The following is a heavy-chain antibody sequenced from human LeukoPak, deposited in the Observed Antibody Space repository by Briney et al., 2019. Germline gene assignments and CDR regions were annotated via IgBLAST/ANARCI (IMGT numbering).Heavy chain of an antibody. CDR3: AEDQKLQPFHY. CDR1: GFTFSSYW. J-gene: IGHJ4*02. V-gene: IGHV3-7*01. Sequence: GGSLRLSCAASGFTFSSYWMSWVRQAPGKGLEWVVNIKQDGSEKYYVDSVKGRFTISRDNSKNALFLQMNSLRTEDTAMYCCAEDQKLQPFHYWGQGTLVTVSS. D-gene: IGHD2-21*01. CDR2: IKQDGSEK.